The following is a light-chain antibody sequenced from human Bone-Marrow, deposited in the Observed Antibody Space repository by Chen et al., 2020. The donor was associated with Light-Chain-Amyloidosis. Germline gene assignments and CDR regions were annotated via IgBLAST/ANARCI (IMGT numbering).Light chain of an antibody. CDR2: DDS. V-gene: IGLV3-21*02. CDR1: NIGSTS. J-gene: IGLJ3*02. Sequence: YVLTQPSSVSVAPGQTATIACGGNNIGSTSVHWYQQPPGQAPLLVVYDDSDRPSGIPERLSGSNSGNTATLPISRVEAGDEAASYCQVWDRSSDRPVFGGGTKLTVL. CDR3: QVWDRSSDRPV.